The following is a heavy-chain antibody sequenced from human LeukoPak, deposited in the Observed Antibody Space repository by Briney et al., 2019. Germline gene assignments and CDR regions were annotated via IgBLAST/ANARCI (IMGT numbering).Heavy chain of an antibody. Sequence: GGSLRLSCATSGFTFGTYAMHWVRQAPGKGLEWVAVISYDGSNKYYADSVKGRFTISRDNSKNTLYLQMNSLRAEDTAVYYCAKRSCSSTSCETDWFDPWGQGTLVTVSS. CDR3: AKRSCSSTSCETDWFDP. CDR2: ISYDGSNK. J-gene: IGHJ5*02. CDR1: GFTFGTYA. V-gene: IGHV3-30*18. D-gene: IGHD2-2*01.